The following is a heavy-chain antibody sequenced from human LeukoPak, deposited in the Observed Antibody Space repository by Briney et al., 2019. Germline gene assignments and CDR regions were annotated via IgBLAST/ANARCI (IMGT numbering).Heavy chain of an antibody. D-gene: IGHD3-22*01. CDR1: GFTFSSYG. CDR3: ARVTNYYDSSGYPHYYFDY. J-gene: IGHJ4*02. CDR2: IWYDGSNK. V-gene: IGHV3-33*01. Sequence: GGSLRLSCAASGFTFSSYGMHWVRQAPGKGLEWVAVIWYDGSNKYYADSVKGRFTISRNNSKNTLYLQMNSLRAEDTAVYYCARVTNYYDSSGYPHYYFDYWGQGTLVTVSS.